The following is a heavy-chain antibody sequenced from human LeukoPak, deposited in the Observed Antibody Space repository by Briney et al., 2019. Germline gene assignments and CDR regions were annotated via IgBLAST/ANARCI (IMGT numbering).Heavy chain of an antibody. D-gene: IGHD4-23*01. Sequence: SETLSLTCTVSGGSISSYYWSWIRQPPGKGLEWIGYIYYSGSTNYNPSLKSRVTISVDTSKNQFSLKLSSVTAADTAVYYCARATGNSDHSPQEPIDLYFDLWGRGTVVTVSS. CDR2: IYYSGST. CDR3: ARATGNSDHSPQEPIDLYFDL. V-gene: IGHV4-59*01. CDR1: GGSISSYY. J-gene: IGHJ2*01.